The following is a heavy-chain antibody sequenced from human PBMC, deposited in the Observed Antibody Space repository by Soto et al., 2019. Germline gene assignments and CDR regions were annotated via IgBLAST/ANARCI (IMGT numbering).Heavy chain of an antibody. D-gene: IGHD3-16*02. V-gene: IGHV1-2*04. J-gene: IGHJ4*02. CDR2: INPNSGGT. Sequence: QVQLVQSGAEVKKPGASVKVSCKASGYTFTGYYMHWVRQAPGQGLEWMGWINPNSGGTNYAQKFQGWVTMTRDTSISTAYMELSRLRSDDTTVYYCARDYIWGSYRLIDYWGQGTLVTVSS. CDR3: ARDYIWGSYRLIDY. CDR1: GYTFTGYY.